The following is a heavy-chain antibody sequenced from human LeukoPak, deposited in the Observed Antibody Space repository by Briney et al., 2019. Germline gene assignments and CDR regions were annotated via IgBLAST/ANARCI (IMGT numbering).Heavy chain of an antibody. V-gene: IGHV3-66*02. Sequence: GGSLRLSCAASGFTVSSNYMSWVRQAPGKGLEWVSVIYSGGSTYYADSVKGRFTISRDNSKNTLYLQMNSLRAEDTAVYYCARDREEEQWPGSFEYWGQGTLVTVSS. CDR2: IYSGGST. CDR1: GFTVSSNY. J-gene: IGHJ4*02. D-gene: IGHD6-19*01. CDR3: ARDREEEQWPGSFEY.